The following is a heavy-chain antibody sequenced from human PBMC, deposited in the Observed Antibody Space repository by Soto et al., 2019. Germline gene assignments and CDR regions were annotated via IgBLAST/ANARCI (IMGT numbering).Heavy chain of an antibody. D-gene: IGHD3-3*01. Sequence: QLQLEESGPGLVKPSETLSLTCTVSGGSMSSSSSYWGWIRQPPGKGLEWIGSINYSGRTYYNPSLMSRITISVDTSKNQFSLKLTSVTAADTAMYFCAKTGFWSDYRVADYWGQGTLVTVSS. CDR3: AKTGFWSDYRVADY. CDR1: GGSMSSSSSY. J-gene: IGHJ4*02. CDR2: INYSGRT. V-gene: IGHV4-39*01.